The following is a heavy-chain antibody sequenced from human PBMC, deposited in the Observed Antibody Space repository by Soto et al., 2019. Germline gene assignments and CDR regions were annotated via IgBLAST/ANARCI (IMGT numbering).Heavy chain of an antibody. D-gene: IGHD3-9*01. J-gene: IGHJ4*02. CDR3: AKGFYYDILTGLDY. Sequence: ASVKVSCKASGYTFTSSGISWVRQAPGQGLEWMGWISTDNGNTNYAQHLQGRVSMTTDTSTSTAYMELRSLRSDDTAVYYCAKGFYYDILTGLDYWGQGTLVTVSS. CDR1: GYTFTSSG. V-gene: IGHV1-18*01. CDR2: ISTDNGNT.